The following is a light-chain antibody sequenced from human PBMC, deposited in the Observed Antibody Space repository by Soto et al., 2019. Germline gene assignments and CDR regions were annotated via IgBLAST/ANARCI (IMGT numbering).Light chain of an antibody. CDR2: GAS. CDR3: QQSGSSPYT. CDR1: QSITSSY. V-gene: IGKV3-20*01. J-gene: IGKJ2*01. Sequence: EIVLTQSPGTLSLSPGERATLSCRARQSITSSYLAWYQQNPGQAPRLLIYGASTRATGIPDRFSGSGSGTDFTLTISRLEPEDFAVYYCQQSGSSPYTFGQGTNLEIK.